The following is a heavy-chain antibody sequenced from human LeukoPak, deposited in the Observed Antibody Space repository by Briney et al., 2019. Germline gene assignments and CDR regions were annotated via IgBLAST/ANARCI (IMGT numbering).Heavy chain of an antibody. V-gene: IGHV3-23*01. Sequence: GGSLRLSCAASGFTFSSYAMSWVRQAPGEGLEWVSAISGSGGSTYYADSVKGRFTISRDNSKNTLYLQMNSLRAEDTAVYYCAKANKERGHYYFDYWGQGTLVTVSS. J-gene: IGHJ4*02. CDR1: GFTFSSYA. D-gene: IGHD1-26*01. CDR3: AKANKERGHYYFDY. CDR2: ISGSGGST.